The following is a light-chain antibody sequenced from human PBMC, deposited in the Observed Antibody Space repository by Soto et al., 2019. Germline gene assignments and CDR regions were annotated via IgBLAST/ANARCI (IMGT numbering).Light chain of an antibody. V-gene: IGKV2-30*01. Sequence: DVVMTQSPLSLPVTLGQPASISCRSSQSLVYSDGNTYLNWFHQRPGQSPRRLIYKVSNRDSGVPDRFSGSGSVTDFTLKISRVEAEDVGVYYFMQGKYWPRRTFGGGTKVEIK. CDR2: KVS. CDR3: MQGKYWPRRT. J-gene: IGKJ4*01. CDR1: QSLVYSDGNTY.